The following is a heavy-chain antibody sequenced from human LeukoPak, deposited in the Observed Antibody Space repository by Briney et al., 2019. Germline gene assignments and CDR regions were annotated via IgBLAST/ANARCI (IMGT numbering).Heavy chain of an antibody. CDR3: ARDRIAVAATPYFDY. Sequence: PSETLSLTCAVYGGSFSGYYWSWIRQPPGKGLEWIGEVNHSGSTNYNPSLKSRVTISVDTSKNQFSLKLSSVTAADTAVYYCARDRIAVAATPYFDYWGQGTLVTVSS. V-gene: IGHV4-34*01. CDR2: VNHSGST. CDR1: GGSFSGYY. D-gene: IGHD6-19*01. J-gene: IGHJ4*02.